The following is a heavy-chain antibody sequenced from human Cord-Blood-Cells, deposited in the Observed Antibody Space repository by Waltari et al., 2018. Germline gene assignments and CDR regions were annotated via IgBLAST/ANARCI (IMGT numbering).Heavy chain of an antibody. J-gene: IGHJ4*02. V-gene: IGHV4-34*01. CDR2: INHSGST. Sequence: QVQLQQWGAGLLKPSETLSLTCAVYGGSFSGYYWSWMRQPPGKGLGWIGEINHSGSTNYNPSLKSRVTISVDTSKNQFSLKLSSVTAADTAVYYCARVGRYSSGWYTGGSDYWGQGTLVTVSS. CDR1: GGSFSGYY. D-gene: IGHD6-19*01. CDR3: ARVGRYSSGWYTGGSDY.